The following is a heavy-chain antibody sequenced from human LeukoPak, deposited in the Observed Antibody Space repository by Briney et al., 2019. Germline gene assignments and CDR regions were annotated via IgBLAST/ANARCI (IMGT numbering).Heavy chain of an antibody. CDR1: GGSIGSHY. Sequence: SETLSLTCTVSGGSIGSHYWSWIRQPPGKGLEWIGYIYYSGSTNYNPFLKSRVTISVDTSKNQFSLKLSSVTAADTAVYYCARRYRDGHFDYWGQGTLVTVSS. CDR3: ARRYRDGHFDY. CDR2: IYYSGST. D-gene: IGHD5-24*01. J-gene: IGHJ4*02. V-gene: IGHV4-59*11.